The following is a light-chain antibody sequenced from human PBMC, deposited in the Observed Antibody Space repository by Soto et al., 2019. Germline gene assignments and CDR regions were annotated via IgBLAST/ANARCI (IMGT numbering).Light chain of an antibody. CDR3: QQHNNWPLT. Sequence: EIVMTQSPATLSVSPGERATLSCRATQSVSSNLAWYQQKPGQTRRLLIYDASARATGIPARFSGTGSGTDFTLTISSLQSEDFAVYYCQQHNNWPLTFGGGTNVEIK. CDR1: QSVSSN. J-gene: IGKJ4*01. V-gene: IGKV3-15*01. CDR2: DAS.